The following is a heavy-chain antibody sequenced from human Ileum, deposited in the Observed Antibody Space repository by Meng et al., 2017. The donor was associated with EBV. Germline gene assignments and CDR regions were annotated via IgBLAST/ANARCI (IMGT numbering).Heavy chain of an antibody. CDR1: GRPITRCSYY. J-gene: IGHJ5*02. CDR3: ARPIAAAGWFDP. D-gene: IGHD6-13*01. CDR2: IYYSGRT. Sequence: EPGPGLVQPSVTLSLPCTVSGRPITRCSYYWCWSRNPPGQGLGWIGSIYYSGRTYYNPSLKSRVTISVDTSKNQFSLKLSSVTAADTAVYYCARPIAAAGWFDPWGQGTLVTVSS. V-gene: IGHV4-39*01.